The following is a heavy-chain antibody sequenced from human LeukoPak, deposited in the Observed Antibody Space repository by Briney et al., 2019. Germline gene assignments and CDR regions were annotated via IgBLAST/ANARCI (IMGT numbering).Heavy chain of an antibody. CDR1: GFPFTNYW. D-gene: IGHD4-23*01. J-gene: IGHJ4*02. CDR2: IKEDGSEI. V-gene: IGHV3-7*01. CDR3: ARDRGYSSFDY. Sequence: GGSLRLSCAASGFPFTNYWMIWVRQAPGKGLEWVANIKEDGSEINYVDSVKGRFTISRDNAKNSLYLQMNSLSVDDTAVYYCARDRGYSSFDYWGQGTLVTVSS.